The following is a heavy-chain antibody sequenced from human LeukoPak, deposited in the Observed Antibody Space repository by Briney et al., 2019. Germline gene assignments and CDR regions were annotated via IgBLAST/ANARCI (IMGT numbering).Heavy chain of an antibody. D-gene: IGHD1-26*01. J-gene: IGHJ4*02. CDR2: IKKDESDH. CDR1: GFAFSRYW. Sequence: GGSLRLSCAAFGFAFSRYWMSWVRQAPGMGLEWVAYIKKDESDHSYVDSVNDRFTISRDNAKNSLYLQMNSLRAEDTAIYFCAREPLYSGSYFDFWGQVTLVTVSS. V-gene: IGHV3-7*01. CDR3: AREPLYSGSYFDF.